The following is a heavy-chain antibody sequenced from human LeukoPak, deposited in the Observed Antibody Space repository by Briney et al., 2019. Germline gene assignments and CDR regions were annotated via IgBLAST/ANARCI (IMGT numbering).Heavy chain of an antibody. V-gene: IGHV3-23*01. CDR3: AKDFHY. J-gene: IGHJ4*02. CDR2: ISAGGGST. Sequence: PGGSLRLSCAASGFTLSNYAMSWVRQAPGKGLEWVSGISAGGGSTHYADSVRGRFTISRDNSKITLYLHMRSLRAEDTAVYYCAKDFHYWGQGTLVTVSS. CDR1: GFTLSNYA.